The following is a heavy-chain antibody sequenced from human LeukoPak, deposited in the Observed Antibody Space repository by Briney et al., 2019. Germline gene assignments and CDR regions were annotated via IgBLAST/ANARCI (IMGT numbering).Heavy chain of an antibody. V-gene: IGHV4-59*01. D-gene: IGHD3-16*01. CDR2: IYYSGST. CDR3: ARVYAARLGPLFDY. J-gene: IGHJ4*02. CDR1: GGSISSYY. Sequence: PSETLSLTCTVSGGSISSYYWSWIRQPPGKGLEWIGYIYYSGSTNYNPSLKSRVTISVDTSKNQFSLKLSSVTAADTAVYYCARVYAARLGPLFDYWGQGTLVTVSS.